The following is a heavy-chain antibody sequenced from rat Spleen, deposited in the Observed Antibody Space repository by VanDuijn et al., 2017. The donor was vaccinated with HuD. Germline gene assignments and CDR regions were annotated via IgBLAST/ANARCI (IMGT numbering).Heavy chain of an antibody. J-gene: IGHJ1*01. V-gene: IGHV5-7*01. CDR2: VTDEGGGT. Sequence: EVQLVESDGGSVQPGRSLKVSCAASGFTFSDYYMAWVRQSPTKGLEWVATVTDEGGGTYYRESVKGRFTISRDNAQNTLYLQMNSLRSEDTATYYCTRGGRWYFDFWGPGTMVTVSS. CDR3: TRGGRWYFDF. CDR1: GFTFSDYY.